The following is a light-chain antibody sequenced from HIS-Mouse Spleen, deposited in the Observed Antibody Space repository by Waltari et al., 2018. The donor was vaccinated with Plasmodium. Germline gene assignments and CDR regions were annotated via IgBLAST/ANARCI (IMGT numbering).Light chain of an antibody. CDR3: QQYGSSGT. CDR2: GAS. CDR1: QSVSSSY. Sequence: EIGLTQSPGTLSLSPGGRAALACRASQSVSSSYLAWYQQKPGQAPRLLIYGASSRATGIPDRVSGSGSGTDFTLTISRLEPEDFAVYYCQQYGSSGTFGQGTKVEIK. J-gene: IGKJ1*01. V-gene: IGKV3-20*01.